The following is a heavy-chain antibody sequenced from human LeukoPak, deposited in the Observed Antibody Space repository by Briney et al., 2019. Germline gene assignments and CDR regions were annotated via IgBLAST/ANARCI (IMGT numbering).Heavy chain of an antibody. CDR2: INHSGST. CDR3: AREHCSGGSCYSIYYYYYMDV. D-gene: IGHD2-15*01. Sequence: SETLSLTCAVSGGSLSGYYWTWIRQPPGKGLEWIGEINHSGSTNYNPSLKSRATISVDTSRKQFFLRLSSVTAADTAVYYCAREHCSGGSCYSIYYYYYMDVWGKGTTVTVSS. V-gene: IGHV4-34*01. CDR1: GGSLSGYY. J-gene: IGHJ6*03.